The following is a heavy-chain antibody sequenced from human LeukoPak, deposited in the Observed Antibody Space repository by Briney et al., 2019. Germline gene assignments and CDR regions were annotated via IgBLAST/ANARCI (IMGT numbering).Heavy chain of an antibody. D-gene: IGHD2-2*01. CDR2: ISGSDGSS. CDR3: AKDPRSLGYCTSSSCPYFDY. Sequence: GGSLRLSCAASGFTFSSYAMNWGRQAPGKGLEWGSAISGSDGSSYYADSVKGRFTISRDNSKNTLYLQMNSLRPEDTAVYYCAKDPRSLGYCTSSSCPYFDYWGQGTLVTVSS. J-gene: IGHJ4*02. V-gene: IGHV3-23*01. CDR1: GFTFSSYA.